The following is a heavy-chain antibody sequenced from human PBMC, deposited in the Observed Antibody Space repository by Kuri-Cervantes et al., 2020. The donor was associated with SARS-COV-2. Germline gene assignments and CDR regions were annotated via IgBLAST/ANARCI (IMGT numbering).Heavy chain of an antibody. J-gene: IGHJ5*02. D-gene: IGHD6-13*01. Sequence: SETLSLTCTVSGGSISSRSYYWGWIRQPPGKGLEWIGSIYYSGSTYYNPSLKSRVTISVDTSKNQFSLKLSSVTAADTAVYYCARVTGSSSWYDSRPNHNWFDPWGQGTLVTVSS. CDR1: GGSISSRSYY. CDR3: ARVTGSSSWYDSRPNHNWFDP. CDR2: IYYSGST. V-gene: IGHV4-39*07.